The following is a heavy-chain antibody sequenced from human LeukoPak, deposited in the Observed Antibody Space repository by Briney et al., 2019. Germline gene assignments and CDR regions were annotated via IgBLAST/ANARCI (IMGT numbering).Heavy chain of an antibody. D-gene: IGHD1-1*01. CDR2: FSCSGST. V-gene: IGHV4-39*07. CDR3: ARGWNRYAY. CDR1: GGSISNCTYS. J-gene: IGHJ4*02. Sequence: SETLSLTCSVSGGSISNCTYSWGWIRQPPGKGLEWIGSFSCSGSTYYNPSLKSRVTISVDTSKSQFSLYMDSVTAADTAVYYCARGWNRYAYWGQGTLVTVSS.